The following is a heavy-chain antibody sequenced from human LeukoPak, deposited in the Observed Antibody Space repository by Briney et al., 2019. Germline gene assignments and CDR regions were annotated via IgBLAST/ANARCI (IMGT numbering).Heavy chain of an antibody. J-gene: IGHJ4*02. Sequence: GGSLRLSCAVSGFTFSSYWMTWVRQAPGKGLEWVANIKQDGSEKYYVDSVKGRFTISRDNAKSSLYLQMNSLRGEDTAAYYCVRDWGGGDDYWGQGTLVTVSS. CDR2: IKQDGSEK. CDR1: GFTFSSYW. CDR3: VRDWGGGDDY. D-gene: IGHD3-10*01. V-gene: IGHV3-7*01.